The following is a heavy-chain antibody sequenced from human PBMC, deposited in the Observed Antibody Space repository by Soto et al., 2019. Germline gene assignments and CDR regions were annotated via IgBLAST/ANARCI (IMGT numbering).Heavy chain of an antibody. Sequence: QVQLVESGGGVVQPGRSLRLSCAASGFSFYIYGMHWVRQAPGKGLEWVAVIYYDGSKKYYADSVGGRFTISRDNSKNTLFLQMNSLRADDTAVYYCARDVGGVAAAGTFHSVDYWGQGTLVTVSS. CDR1: GFSFYIYG. J-gene: IGHJ4*02. CDR3: ARDVGGVAAAGTFHSVDY. D-gene: IGHD6-13*01. CDR2: IYYDGSKK. V-gene: IGHV3-33*01.